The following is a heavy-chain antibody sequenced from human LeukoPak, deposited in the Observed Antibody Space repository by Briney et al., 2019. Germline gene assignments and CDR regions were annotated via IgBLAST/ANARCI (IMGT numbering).Heavy chain of an antibody. V-gene: IGHV1-18*01. D-gene: IGHD1-26*01. CDR1: GYTFTSYG. J-gene: IGHJ4*02. CDR3: ARASEVGARSYYFDY. Sequence: GASVKVSCKASGYTFTSYGISWVRQAPGQGLEWMGWISAYNGNTNYAQKLQGRVTMTTDTSTSTAYMELRSLRSDDTAVYYCARASEVGARSYYFDYWGQGTLVTVSS. CDR2: ISAYNGNT.